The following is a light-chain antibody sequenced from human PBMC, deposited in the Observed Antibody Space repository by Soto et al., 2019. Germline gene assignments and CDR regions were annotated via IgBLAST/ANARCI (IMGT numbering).Light chain of an antibody. Sequence: QSALTQPPSASGSPGQSVTISCTGTSSDVGAYNYVSWYQQHPGKAPKVIIFEVSKRPSGVPDRFSGSKSGNTASLTVSGLQADAEADYYCSSYADRSNHLYVFGTGTKLTVL. V-gene: IGLV2-8*01. CDR3: SSYADRSNHLYV. J-gene: IGLJ1*01. CDR2: EVS. CDR1: SSDVGAYNY.